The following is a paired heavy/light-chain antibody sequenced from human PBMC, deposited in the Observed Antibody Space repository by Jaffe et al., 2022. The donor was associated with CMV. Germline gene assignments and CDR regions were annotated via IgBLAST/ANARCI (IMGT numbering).Light chain of an antibody. Sequence: DIQMTQSPSTLSASVGDRVTITCRASQSISSWLAWYQQKPGKAPKLLIYKASSLESGVPSRFSGSGSGTEFTLTISSLQPDDFATYYCQQYNSYTYTFGQGTKLEIK. CDR3: QQYNSYTYT. V-gene: IGKV1-5*03. J-gene: IGKJ2*01. CDR2: KAS. CDR1: QSISSW.
Heavy chain of an antibody. CDR1: GFTFSSYA. D-gene: IGHD4-4*01. CDR2: ISGSGGST. J-gene: IGHJ6*03. CDR3: AKRPGPSAVTTYREAYYYYMDV. V-gene: IGHV3-23*04. Sequence: EVQLVESGGGLVQPGGSLRLSCAASGFTFSSYAMSWVRQAPGKGLEWVSAISGSGGSTYYADSVKGRFTISRDNSKNTLYLQMNSLRAEDTAVYYCAKRPGPSAVTTYREAYYYYMDVWGKGTTVTVSS.